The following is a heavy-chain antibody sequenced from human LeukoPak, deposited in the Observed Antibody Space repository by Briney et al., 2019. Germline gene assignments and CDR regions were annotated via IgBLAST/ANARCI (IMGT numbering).Heavy chain of an antibody. J-gene: IGHJ4*02. CDR2: INTETGNP. D-gene: IGHD3-10*01. V-gene: IGHV7-4-1*02. CDR1: GYTFISYA. CDR3: AKGGYYGGSGTYGFFDY. Sequence: ASVKVSCKASGYTFISYAMNWVRQAPGQGLEWMGWINTETGNPTYAQGFTGQFVFSVDTSVNTAYLQISSLRTEDTAVYYCAKGGYYGGSGTYGFFDYWGQGSLVTVSS.